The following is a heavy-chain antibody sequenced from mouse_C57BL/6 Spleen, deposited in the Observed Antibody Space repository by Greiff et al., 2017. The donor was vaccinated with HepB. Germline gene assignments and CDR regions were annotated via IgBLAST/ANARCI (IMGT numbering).Heavy chain of an antibody. CDR1: GYTFTSYT. D-gene: IGHD3-2*02. J-gene: IGHJ3*01. CDR3: ASETAQGAWFAY. V-gene: IGHV1-4*01. Sequence: QLQQSGAELARPGASVKMSCKASGYTFTSYTMHWVKQRPGQGLEWIGYINPSSGYTKYNQKFKDKATLTADKSSSTAYMQLSSLTSEDSAVYYCASETAQGAWFAYWGQGTLVTVSA. CDR2: INPSSGYT.